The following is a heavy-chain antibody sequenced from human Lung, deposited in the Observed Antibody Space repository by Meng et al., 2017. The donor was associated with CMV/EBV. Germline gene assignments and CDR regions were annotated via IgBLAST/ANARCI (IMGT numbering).Heavy chain of an antibody. CDR2: IYYSGST. Sequence: SXTXSLXCTVSGASVSSGPYYWTWIRQPPGKGLEWFGYIYYSGSTNYNPSLTSRVTISADTSKNQFSLKLSSVTAADPAVYYCSRGRQEPTIFGVVIGYYFDSXGQGXLVTVSS. D-gene: IGHD3-3*01. V-gene: IGHV4-61*01. CDR3: SRGRQEPTIFGVVIGYYFDS. J-gene: IGHJ4*02. CDR1: GASVSSGPYY.